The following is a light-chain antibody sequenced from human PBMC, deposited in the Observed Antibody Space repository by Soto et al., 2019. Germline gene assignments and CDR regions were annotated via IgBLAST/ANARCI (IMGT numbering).Light chain of an antibody. Sequence: QSALTKPAYVSGSPGQSITISCTGTSSDVGGYNYVSWYQQHPGKAPKLMIYEVSNRPSGVSNRFSGSKSGNTASLTISGLQAEAEADYYCSSYTSSSTLEGGVFDVGKKLTVL. V-gene: IGLV2-14*01. CDR2: EVS. CDR3: SSYTSSSTLEGGV. CDR1: SSDVGGYNY. J-gene: IGLJ3*02.